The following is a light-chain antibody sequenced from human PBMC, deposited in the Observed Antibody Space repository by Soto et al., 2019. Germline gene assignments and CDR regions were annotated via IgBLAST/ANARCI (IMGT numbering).Light chain of an antibody. CDR2: AAS. Sequence: DIQMTQSPTSLSASVGDRVTITCRASQGIRNFVAWYQQKPGKAPKVLIYAASTLQSGVPSRFTGSGSGTDFTLSNNSLQPADVETYSCPEYSSVPVFGPAPKVEIK. CDR1: QGIRNF. CDR3: PEYSSVPV. J-gene: IGKJ3*01. V-gene: IGKV1-27*01.